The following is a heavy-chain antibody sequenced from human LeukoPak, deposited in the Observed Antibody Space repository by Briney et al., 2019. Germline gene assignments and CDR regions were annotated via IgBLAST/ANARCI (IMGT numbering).Heavy chain of an antibody. CDR3: ARDSFLERRGGDFDI. CDR2: IWYDGSNK. D-gene: IGHD1-1*01. CDR1: GFTFSSYG. J-gene: IGHJ3*02. V-gene: IGHV3-33*01. Sequence: GGSLRLSCAASGFTFSSYGMHWVRQAPGKGLEWVAVIWYDGSNKYYADSVRGRLTISRDNSENTLYLQMNSLRAEDTAVYYCARDSFLERRGGDFDIWGQGTMVTVSS.